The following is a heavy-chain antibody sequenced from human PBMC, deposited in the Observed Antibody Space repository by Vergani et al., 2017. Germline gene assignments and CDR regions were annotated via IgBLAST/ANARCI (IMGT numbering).Heavy chain of an antibody. J-gene: IGHJ3*02. D-gene: IGHD3-22*01. CDR3: ARERASMIVLGGDVFDI. Sequence: EVQLVESGGGLVKPGRSLRLSCTASGFTFGDYAMSWFRQAPGKGLEWVGCIRSKAYGGTTEYAASVKGRFTISRDDSKSIAYLQMNSLKTEDTAVYYCARERASMIVLGGDVFDIWGQGTMVTVSS. CDR1: GFTFGDYA. V-gene: IGHV3-49*05. CDR2: IRSKAYGGTT.